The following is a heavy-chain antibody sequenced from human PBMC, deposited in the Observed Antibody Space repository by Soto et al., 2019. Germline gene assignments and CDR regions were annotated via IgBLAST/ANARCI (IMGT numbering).Heavy chain of an antibody. Sequence: PSETLSLTCTVPAGSISGGSFYWGWIRQPPGKGLEWIGYISHSGSTYYNPSLKSRVTISVDRSKNQFSLKLNSVTAADTAVYYCARGVDNSAYYFDYWGQGTPVTVSS. CDR1: AGSISGGSFY. D-gene: IGHD3-22*01. J-gene: IGHJ4*02. CDR3: ARGVDNSAYYFDY. CDR2: ISHSGST. V-gene: IGHV4-30-2*01.